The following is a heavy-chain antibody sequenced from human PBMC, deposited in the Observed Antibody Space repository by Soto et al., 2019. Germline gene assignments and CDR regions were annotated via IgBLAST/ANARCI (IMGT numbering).Heavy chain of an antibody. CDR3: ARGVLFEQLVRTGYYYYGMDV. CDR1: GGTFSSYA. CDR2: IIPIFGTA. D-gene: IGHD6-6*01. Sequence: QVQLVQSGAEVKKPGSSVKVSCKASGGTFSSYAISWVRQAPGQGLEWMGGIIPIFGTANYAQKFQGRVTITADESKSTAYMELSSLRSEDTAVYYCARGVLFEQLVRTGYYYYGMDVWGQGTTVTVSS. V-gene: IGHV1-69*12. J-gene: IGHJ6*02.